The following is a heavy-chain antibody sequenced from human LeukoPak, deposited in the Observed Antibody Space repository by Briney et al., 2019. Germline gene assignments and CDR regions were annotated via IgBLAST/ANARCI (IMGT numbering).Heavy chain of an antibody. CDR1: GGSFSGYY. CDR3: ARGRIVVWGSYRPTQSKHFDY. J-gene: IGHJ4*02. Sequence: PSETLSLTCAVYGGSFSGYYWSWIRQPPGKGLEWIGEINHSGSTNYNPSLKSRVTISVDTSKNQFSLKLSSVTAADTAVYYCARGRIVVWGSYRPTQSKHFDYWGQGTLVTVSS. V-gene: IGHV4-34*01. CDR2: INHSGST. D-gene: IGHD3-16*02.